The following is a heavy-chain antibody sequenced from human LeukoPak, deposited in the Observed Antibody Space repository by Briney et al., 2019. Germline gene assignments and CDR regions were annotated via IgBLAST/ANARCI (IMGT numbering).Heavy chain of an antibody. CDR2: INPSGGST. V-gene: IGHV1-46*01. J-gene: IGHJ3*02. CDR3: ARDRGCGGSCYTHDAFDI. D-gene: IGHD2-15*01. CDR1: GYTFTSYY. Sequence: ASVKVSCKASGYTFTSYYMHWVRQAPGQGREWMGIINPSGGSTSYAQKFQGRVTMTRDMSTSTVYMELSSLRSEDTAVYYCARDRGCGGSCYTHDAFDIWGQGTMVTASS.